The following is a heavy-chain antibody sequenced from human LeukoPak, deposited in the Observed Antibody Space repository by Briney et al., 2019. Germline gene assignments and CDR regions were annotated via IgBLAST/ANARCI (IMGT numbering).Heavy chain of an antibody. CDR2: IYYSGST. V-gene: IGHV4-39*01. CDR3: ARHEGIGDYVFFFDY. CDR1: GGSISSSSYY. D-gene: IGHD4-17*01. J-gene: IGHJ4*02. Sequence: SETLSLTCTVSGGSISSSSYYWGWIRQPPGKGLEWIGSIYYSGSTYYNPSLKSRVTISVDTSKNQFSLKLSSVTAADTALYYCARHEGIGDYVFFFDYWGQGTLVTVSS.